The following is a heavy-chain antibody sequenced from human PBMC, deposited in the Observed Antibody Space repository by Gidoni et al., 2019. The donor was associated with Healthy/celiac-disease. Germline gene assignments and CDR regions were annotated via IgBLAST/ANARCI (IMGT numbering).Heavy chain of an antibody. CDR1: GFTFDDYA. J-gene: IGHJ4*02. CDR3: AKGPLLIAAAGNFDY. D-gene: IGHD6-13*01. Sequence: EVQLVESGGGLVQPGRSLRLSCAASGFTFDDYAVHWVRQAPGKGLEWVAGISWNSGSIGYADSVKGRFTSSRDNAKNSLYLQMNSLRAEDTALYYCAKGPLLIAAAGNFDYWGQGTLVTVSS. CDR2: ISWNSGSI. V-gene: IGHV3-9*01.